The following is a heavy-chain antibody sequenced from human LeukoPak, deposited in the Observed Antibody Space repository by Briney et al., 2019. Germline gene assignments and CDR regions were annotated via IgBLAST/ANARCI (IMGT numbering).Heavy chain of an antibody. J-gene: IGHJ5*02. CDR3: AREIVGASFDP. Sequence: SETLSLTCTVSGGSVSSGSYYWSWIRQPPGKGLEWIGSIYYSGIINYNSSLKSRVTLSVDTSKDQFSLKLSSVTAADTAVYYCAREIVGASFDPWGQGTLVTVSS. CDR1: GGSVSSGSYY. D-gene: IGHD1-26*01. V-gene: IGHV4-61*01. CDR2: IYYSGII.